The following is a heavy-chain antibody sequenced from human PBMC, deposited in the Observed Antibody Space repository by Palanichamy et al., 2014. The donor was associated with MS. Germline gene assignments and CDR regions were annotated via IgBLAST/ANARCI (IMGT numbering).Heavy chain of an antibody. D-gene: IGHD1-7*01. CDR3: AKDSTRTTVEGMDV. Sequence: QVQLVESGGGVVQPGGSLRLSCAASGFTFSSYGMHWVRQAPGKGLEWVAFIRYDGSNKYYPDSVKGRFTISRDNSKNTLYLQMNSLRAEDTAVYYCAKDSTRTTVEGMDVWGQGTTVTVSS. J-gene: IGHJ6*02. CDR1: GFTFSSYG. V-gene: IGHV3-30*02. CDR2: IRYDGSNK.